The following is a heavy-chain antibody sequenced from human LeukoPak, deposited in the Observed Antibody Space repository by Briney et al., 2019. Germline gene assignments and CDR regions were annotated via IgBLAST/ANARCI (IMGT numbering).Heavy chain of an antibody. CDR3: VRRHDS. V-gene: IGHV3-23*01. CDR1: GFSFSTYA. J-gene: IGHJ5*01. Sequence: GGSLRLSCAAPGFSFSTYAMSWVRQAPGKGLEWVSGVNGNGGSTSYADSVKGRFTAFRDTSKNTVYLQMNNLRVEDTAIYYCVRRHDSWGQGTLVTVS. CDR2: VNGNGGST.